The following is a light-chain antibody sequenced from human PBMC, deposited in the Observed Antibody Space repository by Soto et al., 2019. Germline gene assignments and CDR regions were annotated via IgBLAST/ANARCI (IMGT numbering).Light chain of an antibody. J-gene: IGLJ1*01. CDR1: SSNIGNNY. CDR3: GTLDSGPSVIDI. CDR2: DNN. V-gene: IGLV1-51*01. Sequence: KVTISCSGSSSNIGNNYVSWYQQLPGTAPKLLIYDNNKRPSGIPDRFSGSKSGTSATLGITGLQTGDEADYYCGTLDSGPSVIDIYGTATKVTV.